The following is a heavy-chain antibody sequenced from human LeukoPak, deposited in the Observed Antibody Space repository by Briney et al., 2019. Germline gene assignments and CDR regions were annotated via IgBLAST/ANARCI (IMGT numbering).Heavy chain of an antibody. CDR1: GGSISSGGYY. Sequence: SETLSLTCTVSGGSISSGGYYWSWIRQPPGKGLEWIGYIYHSGSTYYNPSLKSRVTISVDTSKNQFSLKLSSVTAADTAVYYCARQSSSYYGSGSYYNDAFDIWGQGTMVTVSS. CDR3: ARQSSSYYGSGSYYNDAFDI. CDR2: IYHSGST. J-gene: IGHJ3*02. V-gene: IGHV4-30-2*01. D-gene: IGHD3-10*01.